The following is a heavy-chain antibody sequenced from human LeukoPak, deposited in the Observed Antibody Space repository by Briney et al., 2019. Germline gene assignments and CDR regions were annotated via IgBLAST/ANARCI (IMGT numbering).Heavy chain of an antibody. J-gene: IGHJ4*02. Sequence: GGSLRLSCAASGFTFSNYTMHWVRQAPGKGLEYVSTITTNGGSTYYANSAKGRFTISRDISKNTLFLQMDSLRAEDMAVYYCARAHSSSWYDPSDYWGQGTLVTVSS. V-gene: IGHV3-64*01. CDR2: ITTNGGST. CDR1: GFTFSNYT. D-gene: IGHD6-13*01. CDR3: ARAHSSSWYDPSDY.